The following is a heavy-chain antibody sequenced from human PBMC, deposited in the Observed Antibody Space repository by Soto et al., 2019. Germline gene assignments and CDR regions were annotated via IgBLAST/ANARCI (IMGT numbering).Heavy chain of an antibody. Sequence: PGGSLRLSCAASGFTFSSYTMTWVRRAPGKGLDWVSAISGSGGATTYAGSVKGRFTISRDNSKNTLYLQMNSLRAEDTAVYYCAKGIGNILVVPGVDPYFGMDVWGQGTTVTVSS. V-gene: IGHV3-23*01. J-gene: IGHJ6*02. D-gene: IGHD2-15*01. CDR2: ISGSGGAT. CDR3: AKGIGNILVVPGVDPYFGMDV. CDR1: GFTFSSYT.